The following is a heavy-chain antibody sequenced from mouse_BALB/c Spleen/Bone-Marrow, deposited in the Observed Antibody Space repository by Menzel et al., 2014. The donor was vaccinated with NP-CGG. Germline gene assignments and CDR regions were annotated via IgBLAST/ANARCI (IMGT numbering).Heavy chain of an antibody. V-gene: IGHV7-3*02. D-gene: IGHD1-1*01. CDR3: ARDMGLLRFDY. CDR1: GFTFTDYY. J-gene: IGHJ2*01. CDR2: IRNKANGYTT. Sequence: EAKLVESGGGLVQPGGSLRLSCATSGFTFTDYYMSWVRQPPGKALEWLGFIRNKANGYTTEYSASVKGRFTISRDNSQSILYLQMNTLRAEDSATYYCARDMGLLRFDYWGQGTTLTVSS.